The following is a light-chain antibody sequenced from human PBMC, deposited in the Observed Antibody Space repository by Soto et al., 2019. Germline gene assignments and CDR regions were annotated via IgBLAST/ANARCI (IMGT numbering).Light chain of an antibody. CDR3: QPRTHRPTWT. Sequence: EIVLTQAPATLSLSPGERATLSCRASQSIGLAIAWYQHKPGQAPRLLIFDASQRATGIPARFRGSGSGTDFNLYTRSLEPANFTVYYCQPRTHRPTWTFGNGTKVDIK. V-gene: IGKV3-11*01. CDR1: QSIGLA. CDR2: DAS. J-gene: IGKJ1*01.